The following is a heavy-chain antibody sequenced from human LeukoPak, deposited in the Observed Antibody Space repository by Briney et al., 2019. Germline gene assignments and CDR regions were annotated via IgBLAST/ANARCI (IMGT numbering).Heavy chain of an antibody. V-gene: IGHV3-7*01. D-gene: IGHD1-26*01. CDR2: INENGNVR. Sequence: GGSLRLSCAASGFPFSSFWMSWVRQAPREGLEGVANINENGNVRQYADSIKGRFTISRDNAKNSIYLQMNSLRAEDTGVYYCAKDETIGSFAYWGQGILVAVSS. CDR3: AKDETIGSFAY. J-gene: IGHJ4*02. CDR1: GFPFSSFW.